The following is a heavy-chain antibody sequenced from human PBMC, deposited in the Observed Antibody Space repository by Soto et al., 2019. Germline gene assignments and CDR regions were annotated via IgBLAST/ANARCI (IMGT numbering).Heavy chain of an antibody. Sequence: SETLSLTCAVYGGSFSGYYWSWIRQPPGKGLEWIGEINHSGSTNYNPSLKSRVTISVDTSKNQFSLKLSSVTAADTAVYYCASRYSSSWFNYYYYGMDVWGQGTTVTVS. CDR1: GGSFSGYY. CDR2: INHSGST. J-gene: IGHJ6*02. CDR3: ASRYSSSWFNYYYYGMDV. V-gene: IGHV4-34*01. D-gene: IGHD6-13*01.